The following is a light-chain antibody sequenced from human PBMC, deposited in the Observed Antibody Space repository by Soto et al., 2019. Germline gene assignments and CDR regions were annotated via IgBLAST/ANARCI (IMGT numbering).Light chain of an antibody. CDR3: QQRSNWPPG. CDR1: QSVSNRY. V-gene: IGKV3D-20*02. J-gene: IGKJ3*01. Sequence: EIVLTQSPGTLSLSPGERATLSCRASQSVSNRYLAWYQQKPGQAPRLLIYGASSRATGIPDRFSGSGSGTDFTLTISRLEPEDFAVYYCQQRSNWPPGFGPGTKVDIK. CDR2: GAS.